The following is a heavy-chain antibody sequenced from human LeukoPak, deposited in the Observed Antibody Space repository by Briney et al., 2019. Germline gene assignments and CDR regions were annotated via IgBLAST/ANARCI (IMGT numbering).Heavy chain of an antibody. Sequence: PSETLSLTCNVSGYSISSGYYWGWIRQPPGKGLEWIGSVHHSGSAYYNPSLKSRVTISLDTSKNQFSLKLSSVTAADKALYYCARDQYDDVAFDPWGQGTLVTVSS. D-gene: IGHD1-1*01. J-gene: IGHJ5*02. CDR1: GYSISSGYY. V-gene: IGHV4-38-2*02. CDR2: VHHSGSA. CDR3: ARDQYDDVAFDP.